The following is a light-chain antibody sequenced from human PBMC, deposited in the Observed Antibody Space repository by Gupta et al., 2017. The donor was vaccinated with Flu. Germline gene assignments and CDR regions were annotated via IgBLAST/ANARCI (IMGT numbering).Light chain of an antibody. Sequence: GTISCSGTSSNIGNNFVSWYQHLPGTVPKLLIYDNYKRPSEIPDRFSGSKSGTSATLDITGVQTGDEADYYCGTWDRLIPGGVLGGGPTPTV. CDR1: SSNIGNNF. J-gene: IGLJ3*02. CDR2: DNY. CDR3: GTWDRLIPGGV. V-gene: IGLV1-51*01.